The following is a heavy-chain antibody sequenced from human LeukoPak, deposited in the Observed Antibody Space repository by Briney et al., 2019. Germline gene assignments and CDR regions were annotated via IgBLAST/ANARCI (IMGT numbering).Heavy chain of an antibody. Sequence: KPGGSLRLSCAASGFTVSSNSMNWVRQAPGKGLEWVSSIATSSDYIYYAGSLKGRFTISRDNAKNSLYLHMNSLRPDDTAVYYCARGRSITILRGVAISDGFDIWGQGTKVTVS. CDR3: ARGRSITILRGVAISDGFDI. CDR1: GFTVSSNS. J-gene: IGHJ3*02. V-gene: IGHV3-21*06. CDR2: IATSSDYI. D-gene: IGHD3-10*01.